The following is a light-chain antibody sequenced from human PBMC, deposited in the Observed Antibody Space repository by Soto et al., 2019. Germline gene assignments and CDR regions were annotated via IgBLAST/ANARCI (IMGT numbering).Light chain of an antibody. V-gene: IGKV1-39*01. Sequence: SVLSASVREKVTIAFGASHSISSYLNWYQQKPGKAPKLLIFAASSLQSGVPSRFSGSRSGPDFTLTISSLQPEDLPTHHSRQSYSSPPTVDQETEVDIK. CDR1: HSISSY. J-gene: IGKJ1*01. CDR2: AAS. CDR3: RQSYSSPPT.